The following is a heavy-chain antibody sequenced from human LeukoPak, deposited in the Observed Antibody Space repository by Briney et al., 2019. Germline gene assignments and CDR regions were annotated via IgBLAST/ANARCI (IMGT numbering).Heavy chain of an antibody. J-gene: IGHJ5*02. D-gene: IGHD3-10*01. Sequence: PSETLSLTCTVSGGSISSYYWSWIRQPPGKGLEWIGYIYTSGSTNYNPSLKSRVTISVDTSKNQFSLKLGSVTAADTAVYYCARSRQDLDYYGSGSYYWFDPWGQGTLVTVSS. CDR1: GGSISSYY. CDR3: ARSRQDLDYYGSGSYYWFDP. V-gene: IGHV4-4*09. CDR2: IYTSGST.